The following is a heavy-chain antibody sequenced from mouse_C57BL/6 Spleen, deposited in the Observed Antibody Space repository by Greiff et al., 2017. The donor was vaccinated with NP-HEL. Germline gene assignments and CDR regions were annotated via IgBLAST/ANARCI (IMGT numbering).Heavy chain of an antibody. CDR3: ARRDDYDEAWFAY. J-gene: IGHJ3*01. CDR1: GYTFTDYY. Sequence: EVQLQQSGPELVKPGASVKISCKASGYTFTDYYMNWVKQSHGKSLEWIGDINPNNGGTSYNQKFKGKATLTVDKSSSTAYMELRSLTSEDSAVYYCARRDDYDEAWFAYWGQGTLVTVSA. CDR2: INPNNGGT. V-gene: IGHV1-26*01. D-gene: IGHD2-4*01.